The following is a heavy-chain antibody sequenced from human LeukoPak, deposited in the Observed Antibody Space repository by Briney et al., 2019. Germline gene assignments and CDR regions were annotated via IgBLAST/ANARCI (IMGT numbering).Heavy chain of an antibody. CDR3: ARDLSSIAAAGTTHV. CDR1: GGSISSYY. D-gene: IGHD6-13*01. V-gene: IGHV4-4*07. CDR2: IYTSGST. J-gene: IGHJ4*02. Sequence: PSETLSLTCTVSGGSISSYYWSWIRQPAGKGLEWIGRIYTSGSTNYNPSLKSRVTMSVDTSKNQFSLKLSSVTAADTAVYYCARDLSSIAAAGTTHVWGQGTLVTVSS.